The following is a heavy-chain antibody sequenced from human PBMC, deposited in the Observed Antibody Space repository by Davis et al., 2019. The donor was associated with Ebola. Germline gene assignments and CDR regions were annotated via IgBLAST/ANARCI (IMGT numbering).Heavy chain of an antibody. V-gene: IGHV4-39*01. CDR1: GGSISSSSYY. CDR2: LDYSGST. Sequence: SETLSLTCTVSGGSISSSSYYWGWIRQPPGKGLESIGSLDYSGSTYYNPSLKSRVTISVDTSKNQFSLKLSSVTAADTAVYYRARTTDGATDVDPWGQGTLVTVSS. D-gene: IGHD4-17*01. CDR3: ARTTDGATDVDP. J-gene: IGHJ5*02.